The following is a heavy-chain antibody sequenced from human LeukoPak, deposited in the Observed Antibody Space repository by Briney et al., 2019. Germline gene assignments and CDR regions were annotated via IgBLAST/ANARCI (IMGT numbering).Heavy chain of an antibody. D-gene: IGHD3-3*01. CDR1: GFTFSSYG. V-gene: IGHV3-33*01. CDR3: ARDLGVVMYYFDY. J-gene: IGHJ4*02. Sequence: GGSLRLSCAASGFTFSSYGMHWDRQAPGKGLEWVAVIWFDGSNKYYADSVKGRFAISRDDSKNTLYLQMNSLRAEDTAVYYCARDLGVVMYYFDYWGQGTLVTVSS. CDR2: IWFDGSNK.